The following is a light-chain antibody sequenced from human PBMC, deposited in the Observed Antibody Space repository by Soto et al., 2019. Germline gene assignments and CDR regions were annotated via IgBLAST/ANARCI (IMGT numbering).Light chain of an antibody. J-gene: IGKJ5*01. CDR1: QSVSSSY. Sequence: EIVLTQSPGTLSLSPGERATLSCRASQSVSSSYLAWYQQKPGQAPRLPFYGATSRATGIPDRFSGSGSGTDFTLTISRLEPEEFAVYYCKQYGSSPITFGQGTRLEIK. CDR3: KQYGSSPIT. CDR2: GAT. V-gene: IGKV3-20*01.